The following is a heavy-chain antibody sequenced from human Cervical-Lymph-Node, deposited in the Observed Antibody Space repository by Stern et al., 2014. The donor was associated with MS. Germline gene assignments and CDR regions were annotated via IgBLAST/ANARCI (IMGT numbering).Heavy chain of an antibody. CDR1: GYTFTTYG. D-gene: IGHD4-17*01. J-gene: IGHJ4*02. CDR3: ARYAPMVTTDFDY. Sequence: QVQLLQPGSELKKPGASVKVSCKASGYTFTTYGLNWVRQAPGQGLEWMGWINTNTGNPTYAQGFTGRFVFSLDTSVTTAYLQIRGLKAEDTAVYYCARYAPMVTTDFDYWGQGTLVTVSS. CDR2: INTNTGNP. V-gene: IGHV7-4-1*02.